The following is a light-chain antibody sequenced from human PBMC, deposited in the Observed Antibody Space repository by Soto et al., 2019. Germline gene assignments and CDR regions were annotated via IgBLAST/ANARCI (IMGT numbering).Light chain of an antibody. CDR3: QQHDSPPRA. CDR1: QSVSSRP. V-gene: IGKV3-20*01. J-gene: IGKJ1*01. CDR2: GAS. Sequence: EIVLTQSPGTLSFSPGERATLSCSASQSVSSRPLARYQQKPGQAPRPLLSGASSRAADLPDRFSGSGSGTDFTLTIIRLEPEDFAVYHCQQHDSPPRAFGQGSMVDIK.